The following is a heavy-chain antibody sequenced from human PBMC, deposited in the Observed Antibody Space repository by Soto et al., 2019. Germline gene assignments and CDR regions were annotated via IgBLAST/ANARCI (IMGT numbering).Heavy chain of an antibody. CDR3: ARARLVGAFDI. D-gene: IGHD6-19*01. Sequence: GALSVTSAAAGFTFIWLVTHWVPQAPGKGLEWVAVIWYDGSNKYYADSVKGRFTISRDNSKNTLYLQMNSLRAEDTAVYYCARARLVGAFDIWGQGTMVTVSS. CDR2: IWYDGSNK. J-gene: IGHJ3*02. V-gene: IGHV3-33*01. CDR1: GFTFIWLV.